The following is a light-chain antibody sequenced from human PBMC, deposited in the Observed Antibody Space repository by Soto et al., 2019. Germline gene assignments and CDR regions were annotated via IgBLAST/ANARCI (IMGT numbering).Light chain of an antibody. V-gene: IGKV3D-20*02. CDR1: QSVGGSS. CDR3: QQRSNWIT. Sequence: ETVLTQSPGTLSLSPGERATLSCRASQSVGGSSLAWYQQRPGQAPRLLIYGVSSRATGIPGRFSGSGSGTDFTLTISSLEPEDFAVYYCQQRSNWITFGQGTRLEIK. CDR2: GVS. J-gene: IGKJ5*01.